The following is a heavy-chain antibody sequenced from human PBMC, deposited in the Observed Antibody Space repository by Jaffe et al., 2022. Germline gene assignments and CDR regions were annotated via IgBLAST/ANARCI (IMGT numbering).Heavy chain of an antibody. V-gene: IGHV3-64*01. D-gene: IGHD2-8*01. CDR3: ARGQANAYAFDI. Sequence: EVQLVESGGGLVQPGGSLRLSCAASGFTFSSYAMHWVRQAPGKGLEYVSAISSNGGSTYYANSVKGRFTISRDNSKNTLYLQMGSLRAEDMAVYYCARGQANAYAFDIWGQGTMVTVSS. CDR1: GFTFSSYA. J-gene: IGHJ3*02. CDR2: ISSNGGST.